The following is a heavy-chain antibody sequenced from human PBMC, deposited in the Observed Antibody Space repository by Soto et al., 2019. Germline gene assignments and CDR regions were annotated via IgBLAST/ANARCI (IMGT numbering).Heavy chain of an antibody. CDR3: ARPLNNGVRDDAFDI. V-gene: IGHV4-59*01. Sequence: SETLSLTCTVSGGSISIYYWSWIRQPPGKGLEWIGYIYYSGSTNYNPSLKSRVTISVDTSKNQFSLKLSSVTAADTAVYYCARPLNNGVRDDAFDIWGQGTMVTVSS. CDR2: IYYSGST. D-gene: IGHD2-8*01. J-gene: IGHJ3*02. CDR1: GGSISIYY.